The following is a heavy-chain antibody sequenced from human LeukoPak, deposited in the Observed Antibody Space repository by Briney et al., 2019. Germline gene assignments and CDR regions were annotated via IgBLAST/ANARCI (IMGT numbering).Heavy chain of an antibody. J-gene: IGHJ4*02. CDR3: ARVMSGSGSKYFDY. Sequence: GGSLRLSCAASGFTFSSFPMHWVRQVPGKGLEYVSAISSTGETSYYANSVKDRFTISRENSKNTLYLQMGSLRAEDMAVYYCARVMSGSGSKYFDYWGQGTLVTVSS. CDR1: GFTFSSFP. D-gene: IGHD3-10*01. V-gene: IGHV3-64*01. CDR2: ISSTGETS.